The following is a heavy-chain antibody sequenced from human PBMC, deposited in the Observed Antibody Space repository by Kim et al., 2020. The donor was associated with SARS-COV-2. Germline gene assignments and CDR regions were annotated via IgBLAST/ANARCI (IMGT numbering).Heavy chain of an antibody. CDR1: GYTFTGYY. D-gene: IGHD2-2*01. J-gene: IGHJ4*02. CDR2: INPNSGGT. V-gene: IGHV1-2*02. CDR3: ARGPGRVVPAAIGEKGFF. Sequence: ASVKVSCKASGYTFTGYYMHWVRQAPGQGLEWMGWINPNSGGTNYAQKFQGRVTMTRDTSISTAYMELSRLRSDDTAVYYCARGPGRVVPAAIGEKGFFWGQGTLVTVSS.